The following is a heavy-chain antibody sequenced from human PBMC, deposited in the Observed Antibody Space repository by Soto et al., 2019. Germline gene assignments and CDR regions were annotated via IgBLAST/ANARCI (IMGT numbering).Heavy chain of an antibody. CDR1: GYTFTDYA. J-gene: IGHJ4*02. D-gene: IGHD6-19*01. Sequence: ASVKVSCKASGYTFTDYAIHWVRQGPGQRLEWMGWINAGNGKTKYSQKFQGRVTISRDTSASTAYMELSSLRSEDTAVYYCARDGAVAGNTNFDYWGQGTLVTVSS. CDR3: ARDGAVAGNTNFDY. V-gene: IGHV1-3*01. CDR2: INAGNGKT.